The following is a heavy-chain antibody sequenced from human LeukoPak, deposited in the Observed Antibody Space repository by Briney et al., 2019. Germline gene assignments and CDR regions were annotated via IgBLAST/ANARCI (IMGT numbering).Heavy chain of an antibody. CDR2: IYYSGST. V-gene: IGHV4-59*01. CDR3: ARSVEGYCSGTSCCYYYYYMDV. J-gene: IGHJ6*03. Sequence: SETLSLTCTVSGGSISSYYWSWIRQPPGKGLEWIGYIYYSGSTNYNPSLKSRVTISVDTSKNQFSLKLSSVTAADTAVYYCARSVEGYCSGTSCCYYYYYMDVWGKGTTVTISS. D-gene: IGHD2-15*01. CDR1: GGSISSYY.